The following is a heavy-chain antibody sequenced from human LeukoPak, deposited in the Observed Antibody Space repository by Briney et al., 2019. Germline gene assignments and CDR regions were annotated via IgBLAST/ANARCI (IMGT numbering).Heavy chain of an antibody. CDR3: AKHYYGSGSQKYYFDY. D-gene: IGHD3-10*01. V-gene: IGHV3-30*02. J-gene: IGHJ4*02. CDR2: VRNDGGDK. CDR1: GFIFSDYG. Sequence: GGSLRLSCAASGFIFSDYGMHWVRQAPGKGLEWVTMVRNDGGDKYYADSVRGRFTISRDNSKNTLYLQMNSLGPGDTAVYYCAKHYYGSGSQKYYFDYWGQGTLVTVSS.